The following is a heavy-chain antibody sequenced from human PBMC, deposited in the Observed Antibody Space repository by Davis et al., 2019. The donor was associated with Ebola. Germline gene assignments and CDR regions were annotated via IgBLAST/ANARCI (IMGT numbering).Heavy chain of an antibody. D-gene: IGHD3-3*01. CDR1: GFSFSTNA. Sequence: GGSLRLSCAASGFSFSTNAMHWVRQAPGKGLEWVAVILYDGTNEQYADSVKGRFTISRDNVKKTVDLQMNSLRAEDTAVYYCAREGVTIFGVVISYYYYGMDVWGQGTTVTVSS. CDR2: ILYDGTNE. J-gene: IGHJ6*02. CDR3: AREGVTIFGVVISYYYYGMDV. V-gene: IGHV3-30*04.